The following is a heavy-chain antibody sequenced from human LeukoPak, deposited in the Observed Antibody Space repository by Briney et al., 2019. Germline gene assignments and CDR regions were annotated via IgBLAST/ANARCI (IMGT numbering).Heavy chain of an antibody. J-gene: IGHJ4*02. Sequence: SGTLSLTCTVSGHSISSGYYWGWIRQPPGKGLEWIGSFYHSGSTYYNPSLKSRVTMSLDTSKNQFSLKLSSVTAADTAVYYCARDDTLGELYPRAFDYWGQGTLVTVSS. CDR3: ARDDTLGELYPRAFDY. CDR1: GHSISSGYY. D-gene: IGHD3-10*01. CDR2: FYHSGST. V-gene: IGHV4-38-2*02.